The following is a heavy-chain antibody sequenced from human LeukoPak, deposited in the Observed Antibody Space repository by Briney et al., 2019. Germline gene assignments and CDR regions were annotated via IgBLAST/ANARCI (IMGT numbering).Heavy chain of an antibody. Sequence: SSETLSLTCTVYGGSFSAYYWTWIRQPPGKGLEWIGEINHSGSTNYNPSLKSRVAISVDTSKNQFSLNLSSLTAADTAVYYCARFGVAAAAFDYWGQGTLVTVSS. CDR3: ARFGVAAAAFDY. D-gene: IGHD6-13*01. J-gene: IGHJ4*02. V-gene: IGHV4-34*01. CDR1: GGSFSAYY. CDR2: INHSGST.